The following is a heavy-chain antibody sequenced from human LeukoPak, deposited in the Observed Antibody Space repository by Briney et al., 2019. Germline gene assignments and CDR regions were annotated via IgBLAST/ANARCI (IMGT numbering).Heavy chain of an antibody. CDR3: ARQGSYSSSWCNIDY. V-gene: IGHV5-51*01. D-gene: IGHD6-13*01. J-gene: IGHJ4*02. CDR2: IYPDDSDT. CDR1: GCNFTNYW. Sequence: GESLKISCKGSGCNFTNYWIGWVRQMPGKGLEWVGMIYPDDSDTRYSPSFQGQVTISADKSINTACLQWGSLEASDTAMYYCARQGSYSSSWCNIDYWGQGTPVTVSS.